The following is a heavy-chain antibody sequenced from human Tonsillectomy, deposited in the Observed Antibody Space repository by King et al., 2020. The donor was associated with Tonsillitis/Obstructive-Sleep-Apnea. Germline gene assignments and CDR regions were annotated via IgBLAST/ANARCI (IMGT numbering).Heavy chain of an antibody. D-gene: IGHD2-2*01. CDR3: AKEGIHCSGTCCHFYFYYGMDV. CDR1: GFTFSSYG. V-gene: IGHV3-30*18. Sequence: VQLVESGGGVVQPGRSLRLSCAASGFTFSSYGMHWVRQAPGKGLEWVAVISYDRINKYYADSVKGRFTISRDNSKNTLYLQMNSLRAEDTAVYCCAKEGIHCSGTCCHFYFYYGMDVWGQGTPVTVS. CDR2: ISYDRINK. J-gene: IGHJ6*02.